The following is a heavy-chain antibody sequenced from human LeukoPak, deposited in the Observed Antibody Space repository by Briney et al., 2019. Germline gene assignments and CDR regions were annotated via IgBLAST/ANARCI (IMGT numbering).Heavy chain of an antibody. CDR3: ARHYPANIAVRPPFDY. Sequence: SETLSLTCTVSGGSISSYYWSWIRQPPGKGLEWIGYIYYSGSTNYNPSLKSRVTISVDTSKNQFSLKLSSVTAADTAVYYCARHYPANIAVRPPFDYWGQGTLVTVSS. CDR1: GGSISSYY. CDR2: IYYSGST. J-gene: IGHJ4*02. V-gene: IGHV4-59*08. D-gene: IGHD6-6*01.